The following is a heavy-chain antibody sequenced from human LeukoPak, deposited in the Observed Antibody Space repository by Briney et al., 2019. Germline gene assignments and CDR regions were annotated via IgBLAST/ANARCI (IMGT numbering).Heavy chain of an antibody. Sequence: SETLSLTCTVSGYSISSGYYWAWIRQPPGKGLEWIGSIYHSGRIHYNPSLQSRVSISLDTSKNQLSLKLSSVTAADTAVYYCASETYYYDSSGYYTNWGQGTLVTVSS. CDR3: ASETYYYDSSGYYTN. CDR1: GYSISSGYY. J-gene: IGHJ4*02. CDR2: IYHSGRI. D-gene: IGHD3-22*01. V-gene: IGHV4-38-2*02.